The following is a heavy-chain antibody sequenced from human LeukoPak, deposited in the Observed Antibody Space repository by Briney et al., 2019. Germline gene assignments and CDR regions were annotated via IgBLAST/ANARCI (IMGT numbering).Heavy chain of an antibody. CDR2: ISGSGGST. CDR1: GFTFSSYA. Sequence: AGGSLRLSCAASGFTFSSYAMSWVRQAPGKGLEWVSAISGSGGSTYYADSVKGRFTISRDNSKNTLYLQMNSLRAEDTAVYYCAKDGDYGGLWGYYMDVWGKGTTVTVSS. CDR3: AKDGDYGGLWGYYMDV. V-gene: IGHV3-23*01. D-gene: IGHD4-23*01. J-gene: IGHJ6*03.